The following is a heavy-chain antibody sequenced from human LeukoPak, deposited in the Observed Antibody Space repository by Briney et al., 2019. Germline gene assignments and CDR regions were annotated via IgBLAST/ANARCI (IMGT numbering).Heavy chain of an antibody. CDR2: ITSSGGNV. Sequence: GGSLRLSCAASGFTFSSYEMNWVRQAPGKGLEWVAYITSSGGNVYYADSVKGRFTISRDNAKNSLYLQMNSLRAEDTAVYYCARSGYSSGGGDYWGQGTLVTVSS. V-gene: IGHV3-48*03. J-gene: IGHJ4*02. D-gene: IGHD6-19*01. CDR3: ARSGYSSGGGDY. CDR1: GFTFSSYE.